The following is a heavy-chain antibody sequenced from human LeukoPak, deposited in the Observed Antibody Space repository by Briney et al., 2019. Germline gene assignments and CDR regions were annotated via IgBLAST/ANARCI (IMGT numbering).Heavy chain of an antibody. Sequence: SETLSLTCTVSGGSISSGGYYWSWIRHPPGKGLEGIGYIYHSGSTYYNPSLKSRVTISVDRSKNQFSLKLSSVTAADTAVYYCARDPLENYDFWSGVFDPWGQGTLVTVSS. J-gene: IGHJ5*02. V-gene: IGHV4-30-2*01. D-gene: IGHD3-3*01. CDR1: GGSISSGGYY. CDR3: ARDPLENYDFWSGVFDP. CDR2: IYHSGST.